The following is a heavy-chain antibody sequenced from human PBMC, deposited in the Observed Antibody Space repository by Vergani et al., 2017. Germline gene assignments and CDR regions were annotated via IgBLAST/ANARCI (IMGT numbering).Heavy chain of an antibody. CDR3: ARRPSVDRATIIPY. Sequence: QVQLVQSGAEVKKPGSSVKVSCKASGGTFSSYAISWVRQAPGQGLEWMGGIIPIFGIANYAQKFQGRVTITAYKSTSTAYMELSSLRSEDTAVYYCARRPSVDRATIIPYWGQGTLVTVSS. J-gene: IGHJ4*02. CDR2: IIPIFGIA. V-gene: IGHV1-69*17. CDR1: GGTFSSYA. D-gene: IGHD5-24*01.